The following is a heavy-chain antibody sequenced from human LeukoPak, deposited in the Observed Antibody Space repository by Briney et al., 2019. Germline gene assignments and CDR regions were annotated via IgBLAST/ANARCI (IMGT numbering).Heavy chain of an antibody. D-gene: IGHD1-20*01. J-gene: IGHJ4*02. V-gene: IGHV3-15*07. CDR2: IKSKADGETI. CDR3: STLTSRGLSDS. CDR1: GFTFTNAW. Sequence: PGRSLRLSCAASGFTFTNAWRNWVRQAPGKGLEWVGRIKSKADGETIDYAAPVKGRFTFSRDDSKNMLYLQMNSLKSEDTAVYYCSTLTSRGLSDSWGQGTLVTVSS.